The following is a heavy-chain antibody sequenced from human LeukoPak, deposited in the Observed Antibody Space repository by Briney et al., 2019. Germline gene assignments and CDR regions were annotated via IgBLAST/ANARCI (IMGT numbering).Heavy chain of an antibody. CDR3: AKLYGKVVTATSSRYFDL. CDR2: ISGSGGST. D-gene: IGHD2-21*02. Sequence: GGSLRLSCAASGFTFSTYGMSWVRQAPGKGLEWVSAISGSGGSTYYADSVKGRFTISGDNSKNTLYLQMNSLRAEDTAVYYCAKLYGKVVTATSSRYFDLWGRGTLVTVSS. V-gene: IGHV3-23*01. J-gene: IGHJ2*01. CDR1: GFTFSTYG.